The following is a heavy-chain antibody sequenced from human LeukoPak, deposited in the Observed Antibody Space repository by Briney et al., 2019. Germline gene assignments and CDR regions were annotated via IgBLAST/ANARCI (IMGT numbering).Heavy chain of an antibody. CDR3: ARLRGAVAGHRYFDY. J-gene: IGHJ4*02. CDR1: GYTFTGYY. CDR2: INPNSGGT. D-gene: IGHD6-19*01. Sequence: GASVKVSCKASGYTFTGYYMHWVRQAPGQGLEWMGWINPNSGGTNYAQKFQGWVTMTRDTSISTAYMELSRLRSDDTAVYYCARLRGAVAGHRYFDYWGQGTLITVSS. V-gene: IGHV1-2*04.